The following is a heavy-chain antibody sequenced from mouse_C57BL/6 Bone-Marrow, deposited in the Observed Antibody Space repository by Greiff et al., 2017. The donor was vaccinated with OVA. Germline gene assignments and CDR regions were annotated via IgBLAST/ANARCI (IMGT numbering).Heavy chain of an antibody. J-gene: IGHJ2*01. Sequence: VQLQQSGAELVKPGASVKISCKASGYAFSSYWMNWVRQRPGTGLEWIGQIYPGDGDTNSNGKFKGKATLTADKSSSTAYMQLSSQTSEDAAVYFCARSGTAQATESWGKGTTLTVSS. CDR2: IYPGDGDT. CDR1: GYAFSSYW. CDR3: ARSGTAQATES. D-gene: IGHD3-2*02. V-gene: IGHV1-80*01.